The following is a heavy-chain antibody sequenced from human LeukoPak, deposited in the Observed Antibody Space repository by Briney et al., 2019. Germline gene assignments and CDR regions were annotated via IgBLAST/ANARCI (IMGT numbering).Heavy chain of an antibody. J-gene: IGHJ6*03. V-gene: IGHV1-18*01. Sequence: ASVKVSCKASGHTANTYGFSWIRQAPGQGLEWIGWTFSYTGQTKFIDKLQGRVTMTTDTSKTIAFLELRSLRSDDTAVYFCANVAKGRFFFYYMDVWGEGTAVTVS. CDR3: ANVAKGRFFFYYMDV. CDR2: TFSYTGQT. CDR1: GHTANTYG. D-gene: IGHD3-3*01.